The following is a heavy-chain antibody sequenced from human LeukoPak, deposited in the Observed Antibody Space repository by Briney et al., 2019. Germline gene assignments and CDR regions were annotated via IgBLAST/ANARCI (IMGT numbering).Heavy chain of an antibody. CDR2: ISSSSSYI. CDR3: ARGAEVDY. CDR1: GFTFSSYS. Sequence: GGSLRLSCAASGFTFSSYSMNWVRQAPGKGLEWVSSISSSSSYIYYVDSVKGRFTISRDNAKNSLYLQMNSLRAEDTAVYYCARGAEVDYWGQGTLVTVSS. J-gene: IGHJ4*02. V-gene: IGHV3-21*01.